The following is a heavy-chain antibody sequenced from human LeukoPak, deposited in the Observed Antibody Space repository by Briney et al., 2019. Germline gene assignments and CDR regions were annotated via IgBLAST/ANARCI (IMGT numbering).Heavy chain of an antibody. CDR3: ARGRIGGSFSDGILNY. J-gene: IGHJ4*02. V-gene: IGHV4-31*03. CDR1: GGSISSGGYY. Sequence: SGPGLVKPSQTLSLTCTVSGGSISSGGYYWSWIRQHPGKGLEWIGYIYYSGSTYYNPSLKSRVTISVDESKNQFSLKLSSVTAADTAVYYCARGRIGGSFSDGILNYWGQGTLVTVSS. CDR2: IYYSGST. D-gene: IGHD1-26*01.